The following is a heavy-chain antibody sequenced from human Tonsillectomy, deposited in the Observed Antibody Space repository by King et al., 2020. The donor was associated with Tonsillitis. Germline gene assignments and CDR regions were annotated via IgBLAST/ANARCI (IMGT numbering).Heavy chain of an antibody. V-gene: IGHV3-64D*06. CDR1: GFTFSSYA. Sequence: VQLVESGGGLVQPGGSLRLSCSASGFTFSSYAMHWVRQAPGKGLEYVSAISSNGGSTNYEVTVKGRFTISRDNSKNTLYLQMSSLRAEDTAVYYCVIERRWLQFFDYWGQGTLVTVSS. CDR2: ISSNGGST. J-gene: IGHJ4*02. CDR3: VIERRWLQFFDY. D-gene: IGHD5-24*01.